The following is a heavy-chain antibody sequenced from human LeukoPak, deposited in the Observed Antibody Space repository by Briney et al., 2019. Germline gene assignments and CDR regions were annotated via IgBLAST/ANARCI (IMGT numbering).Heavy chain of an antibody. CDR1: GGSFSGYH. D-gene: IGHD3-22*01. Sequence: PSETLSLTCGVYGGSFSGYHWTWIRLRPGKGLEWIGDINHSGSTHYNPSLKSRVTISVDTSNNQFSLKLHSVTAADTAVYYCARGRGYYQDYWGQGTLVTVSS. CDR3: ARGRGYYQDY. CDR2: INHSGST. J-gene: IGHJ4*02. V-gene: IGHV4-34*01.